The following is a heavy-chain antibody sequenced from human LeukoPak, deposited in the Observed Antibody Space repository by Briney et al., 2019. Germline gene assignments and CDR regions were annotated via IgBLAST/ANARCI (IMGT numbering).Heavy chain of an antibody. J-gene: IGHJ6*02. V-gene: IGHV3-21*01. CDR1: GFTFSSYS. Sequence: GGSLRLSCAASGFTFSSYSMNWVRQAPGKGLEWVSSISSSSSYIYYADSVKGRFTISRDNAKNSLYLQMSSLRAEDTAVYYCAKALATRHMDVWGQGTTVTVSS. CDR3: AKALATRHMDV. CDR2: ISSSSSYI.